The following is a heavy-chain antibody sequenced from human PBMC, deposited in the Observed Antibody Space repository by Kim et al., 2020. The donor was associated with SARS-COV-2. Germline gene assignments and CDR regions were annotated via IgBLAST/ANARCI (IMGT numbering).Heavy chain of an antibody. CDR1: GFTFSSYA. Sequence: GGSLRLSCAASGFTFSSYAMSWVRQAPGKGLEWVSAISGSGGSTYYADSAKGRFTISRDNSKNTLYLQMNSLRAEDTAVYYCAKDLVYYYGSGSYSGFDYWGQGTLVTVSS. J-gene: IGHJ4*02. V-gene: IGHV3-23*01. CDR2: ISGSGGST. D-gene: IGHD3-10*01. CDR3: AKDLVYYYGSGSYSGFDY.